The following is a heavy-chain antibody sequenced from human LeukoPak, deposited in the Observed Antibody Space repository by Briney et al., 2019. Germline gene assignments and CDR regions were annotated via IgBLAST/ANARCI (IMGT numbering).Heavy chain of an antibody. CDR2: IYYSGST. D-gene: IGHD4-23*01. Sequence: SETLSLTCAVYGGSFSGYYWSWIRQHPGKGLEWIGYIYYSGSTYYNPSLKSRVTISVDTSKNQFSLKLSSVTAADTAVYYCARAINYGGNFDYWGQGTLVTVSS. J-gene: IGHJ4*02. CDR3: ARAINYGGNFDY. CDR1: GGSFSGYY. V-gene: IGHV4-31*11.